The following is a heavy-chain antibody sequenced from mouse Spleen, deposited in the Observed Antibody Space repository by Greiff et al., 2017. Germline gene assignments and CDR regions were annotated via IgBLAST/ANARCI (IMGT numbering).Heavy chain of an antibody. V-gene: IGHV1-7*01. D-gene: IGHD2-1*01. CDR2: INPSSGYT. J-gene: IGHJ4*01. Sequence: VQLQESGAELAKPGASVKLSCKASGYTFTSYWMHWVKQRPGQGMEWIGYINPSSGYTKYNQKFKDKATLTADKSSSTAYMQLSSLTYEDSAVYYCAIGNYALYAMDYWGQGTSVTVSS. CDR3: AIGNYALYAMDY. CDR1: GYTFTSYW.